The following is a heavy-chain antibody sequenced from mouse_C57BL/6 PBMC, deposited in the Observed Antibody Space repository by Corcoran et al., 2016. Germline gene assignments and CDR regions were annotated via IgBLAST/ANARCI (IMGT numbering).Heavy chain of an antibody. CDR1: GYSFTSYY. CDR2: IYPGSGNT. V-gene: IGHV1-66*01. J-gene: IGHJ4*01. D-gene: IGHD1-1*01. CDR3: ARSDGSSPYYYAMDY. Sequence: QVQLQQSGPELVKPGASVKISCKASGYSFTSYYIHWVKQRPGQGLGWIGWIYPGSGNTKYNEKFKGKATLTADTSSSTAYMQLSSLTSEDSAVDYCARSDGSSPYYYAMDYGGQGTSVTVSS.